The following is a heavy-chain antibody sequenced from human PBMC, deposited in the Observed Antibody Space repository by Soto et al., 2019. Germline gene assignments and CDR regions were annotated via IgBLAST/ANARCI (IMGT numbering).Heavy chain of an antibody. Sequence: SETLSLTCTVSGGSVSGYYWSWIRQPPGKELEWIGYIYYSGGTNYNPSLKSRVTISVDTSKNQFSLKLSSVTAADTAVYYCARRDYDFDAWGQGTLGTVSS. V-gene: IGHV4-59*08. J-gene: IGHJ5*02. D-gene: IGHD3-3*01. CDR2: IYYSGGT. CDR3: ARRDYDFDA. CDR1: GGSVSGYY.